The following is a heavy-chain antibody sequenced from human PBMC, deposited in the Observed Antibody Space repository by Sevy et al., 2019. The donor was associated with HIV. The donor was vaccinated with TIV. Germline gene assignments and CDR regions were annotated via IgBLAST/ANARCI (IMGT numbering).Heavy chain of an antibody. CDR3: ARAQGVLLWFGEFPL. D-gene: IGHD3-10*01. CDR1: AFTFSSYA. CDR2: ISYDGNYK. V-gene: IGHV3-30*04. Sequence: GGSLRLSCAASAFTFSSYAMHWVRQAPGKGLEWVAVISYDGNYKDHADSVKGRFTISRDNSKNTLYLQMNSLRIEDTAVYYCARAQGVLLWFGEFPLWGPGTLVTVSS. J-gene: IGHJ4*02.